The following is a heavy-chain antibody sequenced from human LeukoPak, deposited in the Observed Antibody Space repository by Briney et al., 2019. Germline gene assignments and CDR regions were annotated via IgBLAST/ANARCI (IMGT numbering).Heavy chain of an antibody. V-gene: IGHV3-23*01. J-gene: IGHJ4*02. CDR2: IGSSGDNA. CDR3: AKGNSGSYFVYFDY. Sequence: GGSLRLSCAASGFAFSFNAMTWVRQAPGKGLEWVSAIGSSGDNAYYADPVKGRFTISRDNSRNTLYLQMNSLRAEDTAVYYCAKGNSGSYFVYFDYWGQGTLVTVSS. D-gene: IGHD1-26*01. CDR1: GFAFSFNA.